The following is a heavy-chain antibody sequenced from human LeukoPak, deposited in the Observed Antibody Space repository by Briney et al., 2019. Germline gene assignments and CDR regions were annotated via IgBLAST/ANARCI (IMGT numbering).Heavy chain of an antibody. V-gene: IGHV3-23*01. CDR3: ARPSTTVDWYFDL. Sequence: PGGSLRLSCAASGFTFSSYGMSWVRQAPGKGLEWVSAISGSGGSTYYADSVKGRFTISRDNSKNTLYLQMNSLRAEDTAVYYCARPSTTVDWYFDLWGRGTLVTVSS. CDR1: GFTFSSYG. D-gene: IGHD4-17*01. CDR2: ISGSGGST. J-gene: IGHJ2*01.